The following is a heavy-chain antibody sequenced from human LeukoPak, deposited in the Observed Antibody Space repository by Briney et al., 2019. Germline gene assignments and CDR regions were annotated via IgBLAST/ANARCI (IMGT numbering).Heavy chain of an antibody. CDR1: GGSFSDYS. CDR3: ARTYYDSSGYYYSTN. J-gene: IGHJ4*02. Sequence: PSETLSLTCAVYGGSFSDYSWNWIRQPPGKGLEWIGEIHHSGSTNYNPSLKSRVTISVDTSKKEFSLKLSSVTAADTAVYYCARTYYDSSGYYYSTNWGQGTLVTVSS. D-gene: IGHD3-22*01. V-gene: IGHV4-34*01. CDR2: IHHSGST.